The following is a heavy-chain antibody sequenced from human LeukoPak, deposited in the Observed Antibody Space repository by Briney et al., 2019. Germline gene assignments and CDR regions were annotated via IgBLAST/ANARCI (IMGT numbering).Heavy chain of an antibody. D-gene: IGHD1-26*01. Sequence: PGGSLRLSCTASGFTFGDYAMSWFRQAPGKGLEWVGFIRSKAYGGTTEYAASVKGRFTISRDDSKSIAYLQMNSLKTEDTAVCYCTRAAEWEQPPDDYWGQGTLVTVSS. J-gene: IGHJ4*02. CDR3: TRAAEWEQPPDDY. V-gene: IGHV3-49*03. CDR2: IRSKAYGGTT. CDR1: GFTFGDYA.